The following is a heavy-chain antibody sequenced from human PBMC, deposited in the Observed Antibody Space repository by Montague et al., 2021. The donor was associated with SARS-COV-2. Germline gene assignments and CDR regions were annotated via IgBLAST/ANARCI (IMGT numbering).Heavy chain of an antibody. Sequence: SLRLSCAASGFTFSSYGMHWVRQAPGKGLEWAAVIWYDGSNKYYADSVKGRFTISRDNSKNTLYLQMNSLRAEDTAVYYCARDGSSSWYRFDYWGQGTLVTVSS. CDR3: ARDGSSSWYRFDY. D-gene: IGHD6-13*01. CDR1: GFTFSSYG. CDR2: IWYDGSNK. V-gene: IGHV3-33*01. J-gene: IGHJ4*02.